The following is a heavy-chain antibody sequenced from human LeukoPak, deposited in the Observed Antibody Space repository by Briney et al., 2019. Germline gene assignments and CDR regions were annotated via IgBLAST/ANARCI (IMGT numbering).Heavy chain of an antibody. CDR3: ARCSIPRRVGATSPARPVDAFDI. CDR1: GFTFSSYA. Sequence: GGSLRLSCAASGFTFSSYAMHWVRQAPGKGLEWVAVISYDGSNKYYADSVKGRFTISGDNSKNTLYLQMNSLRAEDTAVYYCARCSIPRRVGATSPARPVDAFDIWGQGTMVTVSS. D-gene: IGHD1-26*01. CDR2: ISYDGSNK. J-gene: IGHJ3*02. V-gene: IGHV3-30-3*01.